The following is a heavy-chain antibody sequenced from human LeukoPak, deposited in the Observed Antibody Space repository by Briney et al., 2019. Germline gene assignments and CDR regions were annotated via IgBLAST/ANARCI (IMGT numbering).Heavy chain of an antibody. Sequence: PSETLSLTCTVSGDSISSGSYYWSWIRQPAGKGLEWIGRIYTSGSTNYNPSLKSRVTISVDTSKNQFSLKLSSVTAADTAVYYCARVFSRGYCSSTSCHVLGGWFDPWGQGTLVTVSS. CDR3: ARVFSRGYCSSTSCHVLGGWFDP. D-gene: IGHD2-2*01. CDR2: IYTSGST. J-gene: IGHJ5*02. V-gene: IGHV4-61*02. CDR1: GDSISSGSYY.